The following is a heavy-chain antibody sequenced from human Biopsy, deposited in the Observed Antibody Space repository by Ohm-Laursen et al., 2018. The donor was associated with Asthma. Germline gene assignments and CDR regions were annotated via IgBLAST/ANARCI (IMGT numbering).Heavy chain of an antibody. D-gene: IGHD1-26*01. Sequence: SLRLSCSASGFTFSNYGMHWVRQAPGKGLDWVAVISFDGSNKNYTDSVKGRFTISRDNSRDTLHLQMNSLRAEDTAVYYCAKDVFPGWELRRGPDYWGQGTLVTVSS. CDR1: GFTFSNYG. J-gene: IGHJ4*02. CDR3: AKDVFPGWELRRGPDY. V-gene: IGHV3-30*18. CDR2: ISFDGSNK.